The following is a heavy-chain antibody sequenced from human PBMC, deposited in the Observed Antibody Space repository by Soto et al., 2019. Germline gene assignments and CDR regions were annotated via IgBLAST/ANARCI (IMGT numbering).Heavy chain of an antibody. D-gene: IGHD4-17*01. V-gene: IGHV1-69*08. CDR2: IIPILGIA. CDR1: GGTFSSYT. Sequence: QVQLVQSGAEVKKPGSSVKVSCKASGGTFSSYTISWVRQAPGQGLEWMGRIIPILGIANYAQKFQGRVTITADKSTSTAYMELRSLRSEDTAVYYWARDPPYDGDYDHDFDYWGQGTLVTVSS. CDR3: ARDPPYDGDYDHDFDY. J-gene: IGHJ4*02.